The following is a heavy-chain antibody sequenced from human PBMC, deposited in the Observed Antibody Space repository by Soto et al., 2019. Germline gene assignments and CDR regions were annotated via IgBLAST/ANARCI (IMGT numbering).Heavy chain of an antibody. CDR2: VVPLLGSA. Sequence: EQSGPEVKKPGSSEKVSCKASADTFNNYGFSWVRQAPGQGLECVGGVVPLLGSATYAQKFQGRATISADESASTVYLELTNLQSDDTAIFYCASGIAVDRFEFWGLGTLVIVSS. CDR3: ASGIAVDRFEF. J-gene: IGHJ4*01. D-gene: IGHD2-15*01. V-gene: IGHV1-69*01. CDR1: ADTFNNYG.